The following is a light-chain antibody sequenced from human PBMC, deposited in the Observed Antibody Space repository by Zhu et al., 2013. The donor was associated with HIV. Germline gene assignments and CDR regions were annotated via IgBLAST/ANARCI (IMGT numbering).Light chain of an antibody. J-gene: IGKJ1*01. CDR3: QQYDGWPPT. Sequence: MTQSPSTLSASVGDRVTVSCRASVSINNKLAWYQQKSGQPPRLLIYGASIRATNAPGRFSGGKSGAEFTLTISGLLSEDFARYYCQQYDGWPPTFGQGTKVE. CDR2: GAS. CDR1: VSINNK. V-gene: IGKV3-15*01.